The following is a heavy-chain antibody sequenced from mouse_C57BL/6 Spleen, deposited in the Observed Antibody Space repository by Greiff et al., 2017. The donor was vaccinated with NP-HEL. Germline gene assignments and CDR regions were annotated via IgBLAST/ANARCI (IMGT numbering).Heavy chain of an antibody. CDR3: ARSPDGYYGAMDY. Sequence: VQLKESGGGLVQPGGSLSLSCAASGFTFTDYYMSWVRQPPGKALEWLGFIRNKANGYTTEYSASVKGRFTISRDNSQSILYLQMNALRAEDSATYYCARSPDGYYGAMDYWGQGTSVTVSS. CDR2: IRNKANGYTT. V-gene: IGHV7-3*01. J-gene: IGHJ4*01. CDR1: GFTFTDYY. D-gene: IGHD2-3*01.